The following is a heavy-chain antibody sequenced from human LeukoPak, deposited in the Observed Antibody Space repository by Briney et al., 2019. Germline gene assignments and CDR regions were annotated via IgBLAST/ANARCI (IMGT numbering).Heavy chain of an antibody. Sequence: PGGSLRLSCAASGFTFSSYAMSWVRQAPGKGLEWVSVIYSGGSTYYADSVKGRFTISRDNSKNTLYLQMNSLIAEDTAVYYCAKDFVSSSWYGIDYWGQGTLVTVSS. CDR2: IYSGGST. D-gene: IGHD6-13*01. CDR3: AKDFVSSSWYGIDY. CDR1: GFTFSSYA. V-gene: IGHV3-23*03. J-gene: IGHJ4*02.